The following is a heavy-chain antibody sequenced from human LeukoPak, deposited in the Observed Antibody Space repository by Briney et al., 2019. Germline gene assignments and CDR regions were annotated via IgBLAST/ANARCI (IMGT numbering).Heavy chain of an antibody. CDR3: AKDVDPRHIVVVTAMSFDY. CDR2: ISESGGST. CDR1: GFTFSSYG. J-gene: IGHJ4*02. V-gene: IGHV3-23*01. Sequence: GGSLRLSCAASGFTFSSYGMSWVRQAPGKGLEWVSAISESGGSTYYADSVKGRFTISRDNSKNTLYLQMNSLRAEDTAVYYCAKDVDPRHIVVVTAMSFDYWGQGTLVTVSS. D-gene: IGHD2-21*02.